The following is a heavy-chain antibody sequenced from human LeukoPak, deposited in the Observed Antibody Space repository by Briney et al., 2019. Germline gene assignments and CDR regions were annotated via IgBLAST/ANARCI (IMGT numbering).Heavy chain of an antibody. V-gene: IGHV1-2*02. D-gene: IGHD5-24*01. CDR1: GCTFTGHY. Sequence: ASVKVSCKASGCTFTGHYIHWVRQAPGQGLEWMGWINPNSGKTNYPQKFQGRVTMTRDTSISSAYMELSRLRSDDTAVYYCARVRDNYGMDVWGQGTTVIVSS. CDR3: ARVRDNYGMDV. J-gene: IGHJ6*02. CDR2: INPNSGKT.